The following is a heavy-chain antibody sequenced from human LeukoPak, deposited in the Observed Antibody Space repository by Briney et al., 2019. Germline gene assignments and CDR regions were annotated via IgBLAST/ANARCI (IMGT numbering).Heavy chain of an antibody. CDR2: VKPNSGGT. Sequence: ASVKVSCKASGYTFTDYYIHWVRPAPGQGLEWMGWVKPNSGGTNYAQKVQGRVTMTRDTSISTAYMELSRLTSDDTAVYYCARVGYSSAWSNFDYWGQGTLVTVSS. CDR3: ARVGYSSAWSNFDY. CDR1: GYTFTDYY. V-gene: IGHV1-2*02. J-gene: IGHJ4*02. D-gene: IGHD6-19*01.